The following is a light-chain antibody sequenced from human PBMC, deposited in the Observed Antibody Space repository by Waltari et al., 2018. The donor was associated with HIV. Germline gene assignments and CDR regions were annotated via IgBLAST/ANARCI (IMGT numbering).Light chain of an antibody. J-gene: IGLJ2*01. CDR1: TPHIGAGYD. CDR2: GDA. Sequence: QPVLTQPPSLSGPPAHRVTISCTGHTPHIGAGYDVHWYQQLPGTAPKLLIYGDANRPSGVPDRFSGSTSGTSASLAITGLRAEDECDYYCQSYDRSLSGVIFGGGTKLTVL. V-gene: IGLV1-40*01. CDR3: QSYDRSLSGVI.